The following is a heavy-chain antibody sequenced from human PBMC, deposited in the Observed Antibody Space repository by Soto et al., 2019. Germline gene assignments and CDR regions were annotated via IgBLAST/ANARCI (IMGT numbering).Heavy chain of an antibody. Sequence: EGQLLQSGGDLVQPGGSLRLSCAGSGLTLRSYAMTWIRQTPAKGLEWVSTITGRSAVPSYADSVNGRFTVSRDNSKNTLYLQMNSLRPDDTAIYYCAKGGPFTGGFDPWGQGTLVTVSA. J-gene: IGHJ5*02. V-gene: IGHV3-23*01. CDR2: ITGRSAVP. D-gene: IGHD3-16*01. CDR3: AKGGPFTGGFDP. CDR1: GLTLRSYA.